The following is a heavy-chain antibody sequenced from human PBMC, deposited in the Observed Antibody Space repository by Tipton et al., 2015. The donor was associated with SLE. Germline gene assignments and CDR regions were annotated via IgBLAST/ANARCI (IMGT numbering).Heavy chain of an antibody. J-gene: IGHJ4*02. CDR2: INHSGST. V-gene: IGHV4-34*01. CDR3: ARDCTTGVCYTTSFDY. CDR1: GGSFSDYS. Sequence: TLSLTCAVYGGSFSDYSWSWIRQPPGKGLEWIGEINHSGSTNYNPSLKSRVTISIDTSKNRFSLRLSPVTAADTAVYYCARDCTTGVCYTTSFDYWGQGTLVTVSP. D-gene: IGHD2-8*01.